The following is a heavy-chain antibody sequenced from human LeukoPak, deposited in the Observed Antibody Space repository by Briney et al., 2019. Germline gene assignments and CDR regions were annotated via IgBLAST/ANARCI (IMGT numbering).Heavy chain of an antibody. CDR2: INHSGST. V-gene: IGHV4-34*01. J-gene: IGHJ4*02. Sequence: KPSETLSLTCTVSGGSISSYYWSWIRQPPGKGLEWIGEINHSGSTNYNPSLKSRVTISVDTSKNQFSLKLSSVTAADTAVYYCARDKGVAASFDYWGQGTLVTVSS. CDR1: GGSISSYY. CDR3: ARDKGVAASFDY. D-gene: IGHD6-19*01.